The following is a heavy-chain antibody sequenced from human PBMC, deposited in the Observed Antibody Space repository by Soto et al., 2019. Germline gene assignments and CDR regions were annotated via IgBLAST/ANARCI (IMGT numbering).Heavy chain of an antibody. V-gene: IGHV1-46*01. CDR2: INPSGGST. CDR3: ARGPEAAFDI. J-gene: IGHJ3*02. Sequence: ASVKVSCKASGYTFTSYYMHWVRQAPGQGLEWMGIINPSGGSTGYAQKFQGRVTMTRNTSISTAYMELSSLRSEDTAVYYCARGPEAAFDIWGQGTMVTVSS. CDR1: GYTFTSYY.